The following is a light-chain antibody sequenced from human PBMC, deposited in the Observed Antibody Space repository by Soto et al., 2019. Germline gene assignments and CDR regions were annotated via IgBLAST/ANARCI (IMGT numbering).Light chain of an antibody. Sequence: QCVRTKASSGSRVPGQGSTISNPRTTSDVGRYNYVSWYQQHPGKAPKLIIYDVSNRPSGVSNRFSGSKSGNTASLTISGLQAEDEADYYCNSYTSSSTYVFGTGTKVTVL. CDR1: TSDVGRYNY. V-gene: IGLV2-14*01. CDR3: NSYTSSSTYV. J-gene: IGLJ1*01. CDR2: DVS.